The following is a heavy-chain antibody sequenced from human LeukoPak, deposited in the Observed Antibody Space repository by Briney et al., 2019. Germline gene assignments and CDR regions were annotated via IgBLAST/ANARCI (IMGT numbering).Heavy chain of an antibody. CDR2: IYYSGST. CDR1: GGSVSSYY. CDR3: ARDQYSSGWSYFDY. V-gene: IGHV4-59*02. J-gene: IGHJ4*02. D-gene: IGHD6-19*01. Sequence: SETLSLTCTVSGGSVSSYYWSWIRQPPGKGLEWIGYIYYSGSTNYNPSLKSRVTISVDTSKNQFSLKLSSVTAADTAVYYCARDQYSSGWSYFDYWGQGTLVTVSS.